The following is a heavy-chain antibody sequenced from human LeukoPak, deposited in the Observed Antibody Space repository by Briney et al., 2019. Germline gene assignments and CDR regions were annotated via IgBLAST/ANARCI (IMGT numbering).Heavy chain of an antibody. J-gene: IGHJ3*02. CDR1: GYSITNDYY. V-gene: IGHV4-38-2*01. CDR3: ARFHTYYAFDI. Sequence: PSETLSLTCVVPGYSITNDYYWAWIRQPPGKGLEWIGIAYHSGITFYNPSLKSRVTISIDTSKNQFSLNLNSVTAADAALYYCARFHTYYAFDIWGQGAMVTVSS. D-gene: IGHD2-21*01. CDR2: AYHSGIT.